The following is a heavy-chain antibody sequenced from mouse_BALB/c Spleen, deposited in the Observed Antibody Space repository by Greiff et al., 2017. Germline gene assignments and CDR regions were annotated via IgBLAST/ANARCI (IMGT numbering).Heavy chain of an antibody. D-gene: IGHD2-14*01. V-gene: IGHV3-6*02. CDR1: GYSITSGYY. CDR2: ISYDGSN. Sequence: QLVESGPGLVKPSQSLSLTCSVTGYSITSGYYWNWIRQFPGNKLEWMGYISYDGSNNYNPSLKNRISITRDTSKNQFFLKLNSVTTEDTATYYCASLWVRQGYFDYWGQGTTLTVSS. CDR3: ASLWVRQGYFDY. J-gene: IGHJ2*01.